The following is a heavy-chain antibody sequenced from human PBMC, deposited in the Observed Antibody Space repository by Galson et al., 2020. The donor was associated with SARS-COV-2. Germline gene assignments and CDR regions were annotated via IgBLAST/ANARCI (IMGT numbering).Heavy chain of an antibody. CDR3: ARARQLGYCTNGVCYTHSIYFDY. CDR2: IYYSGNT. D-gene: IGHD2-8*01. V-gene: IGHV4-59*12. Sequence: SETLSLTCTVSGGSISSYYWSWIRQPPGKGLEWIGYIYYSGNTNYNPSLKSRVTISVDTSKNQFSLKLSSVTAADTAVYYCARARQLGYCTNGVCYTHSIYFDYWGQGTLVTVSS. J-gene: IGHJ4*02. CDR1: GGSISSYY.